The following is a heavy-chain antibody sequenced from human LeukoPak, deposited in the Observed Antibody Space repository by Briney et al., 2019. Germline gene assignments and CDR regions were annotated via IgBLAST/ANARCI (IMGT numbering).Heavy chain of an antibody. D-gene: IGHD3-22*01. CDR1: GGTFSSYA. J-gene: IGHJ4*02. CDR3: ARNTYYYDSSGYSQGYFDY. V-gene: IGHV1-69*04. CDR2: IIPILGIA. Sequence: GASVKVSCKASGGTFSSYAISWVRQAPGQGLEWMGRIIPILGIANYAQKFQGRVTITADKSTSTAYMELSSLRSEDTAVYYCARNTYYYDSSGYSQGYFDYWGQGTLVTVSS.